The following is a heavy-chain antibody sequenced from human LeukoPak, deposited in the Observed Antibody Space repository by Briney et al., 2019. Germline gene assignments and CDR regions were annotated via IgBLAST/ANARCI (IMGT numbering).Heavy chain of an antibody. Sequence: PGGSLRLSCAASGFTFSFYTMSWVRQAPGKGLEWVSSISTSSSYIYYADSLKGRFTISRDNAMNSLSLQMNSLRTEDTAVYYCARDSISSSWYERDYYFDYWGQGTLVTVSS. D-gene: IGHD6-13*01. CDR3: ARDSISSSWYERDYYFDY. J-gene: IGHJ4*02. CDR2: ISTSSSYI. CDR1: GFTFSFYT. V-gene: IGHV3-21*01.